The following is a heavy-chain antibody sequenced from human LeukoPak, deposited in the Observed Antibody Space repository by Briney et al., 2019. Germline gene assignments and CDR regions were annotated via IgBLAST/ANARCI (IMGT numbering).Heavy chain of an antibody. D-gene: IGHD3-3*01. V-gene: IGHV1-8*01. CDR2: MNPNSGNT. J-gene: IGHJ4*02. CDR3: ARPYSYYYDFWSGPYYFDY. Sequence: ASVKVSCKASGYTFTSYTFTSYDINWVRQATGQGLEWMGWMNPNSGNTGYAQKFQGRVTMTTDTSTSTAYMELRSLRSDDTAVYYCARPYSYYYDFWSGPYYFDYWGQGTLVTVSS. CDR1: GYTFTSYTFTSYD.